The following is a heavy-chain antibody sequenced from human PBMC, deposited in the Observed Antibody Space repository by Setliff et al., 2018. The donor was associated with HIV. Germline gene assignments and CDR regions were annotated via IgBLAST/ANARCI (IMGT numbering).Heavy chain of an antibody. J-gene: IGHJ4*02. CDR3: ASWGAGSNSGFDY. D-gene: IGHD3-16*01. CDR1: GGSINITNFY. V-gene: IGHV4-39*07. CDR2: IYYSGTT. Sequence: SETLSLTCTVSGGSINITNFYWAWIRQPPGKGLEWLGSIYYSGTTYVHPSLKSQVTISIDTFKSQFSLKLRSVNAADTAVYYCASWGAGSNSGFDYWGRGTLVTVSS.